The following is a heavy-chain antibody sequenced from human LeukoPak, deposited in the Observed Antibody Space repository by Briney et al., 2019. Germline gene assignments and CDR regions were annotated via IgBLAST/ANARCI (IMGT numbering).Heavy chain of an antibody. V-gene: IGHV3-33*01. Sequence: GGSLRLSCAASGFTFSSYGIHWVRQAPGKGLEWVAVIWYDGSNKYYADSVKGRFTISRDNSNNTLCLQMNNLRAEDTAVYYCARDNHHYFDYWGQGTPVTVSS. J-gene: IGHJ4*02. CDR1: GFTFSSYG. CDR3: ARDNHHYFDY. CDR2: IWYDGSNK.